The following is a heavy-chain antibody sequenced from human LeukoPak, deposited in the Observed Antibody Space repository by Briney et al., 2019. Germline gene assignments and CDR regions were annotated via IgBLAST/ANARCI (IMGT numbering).Heavy chain of an antibody. CDR2: ISYDGSNK. D-gene: IGHD6-13*01. CDR1: GFTFSSYG. Sequence: PGGSLRLSCAASGFTFSSYGMHWVRQAPGKGLEWVALISYDGSNKYYADSVKGRFTISRDNSKNTLYLQMNSLRAEDTAVYYCAKGGSSSTWYSSADYWGQGTLVTVSS. CDR3: AKGGSSSTWYSSADY. J-gene: IGHJ4*02. V-gene: IGHV3-30*18.